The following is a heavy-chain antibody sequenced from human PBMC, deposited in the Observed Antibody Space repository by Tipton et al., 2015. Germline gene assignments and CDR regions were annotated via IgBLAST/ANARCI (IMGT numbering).Heavy chain of an antibody. CDR1: GFTFYSYW. J-gene: IGHJ4*01. Sequence: SLRLSCAASGFTFYSYWMNWVSKAPGKGLEWVANIKQDGSEKNYVDSVKGRFTISRDNAKSSLYLQLNSLRPEDTAVYYCARGWEHDNGDHFDYWGHGILVTVSS. V-gene: IGHV3-7*03. CDR2: IKQDGSEK. D-gene: IGHD4-17*01. CDR3: ARGWEHDNGDHFDY.